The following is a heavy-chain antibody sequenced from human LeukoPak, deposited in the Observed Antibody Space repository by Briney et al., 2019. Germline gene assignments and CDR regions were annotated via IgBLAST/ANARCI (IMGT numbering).Heavy chain of an antibody. CDR2: IYSGGST. CDR1: GFNVSSNY. Sequence: TGGSLRLSCAASGFNVSSNYMSWVRQAPGKGLEWVSVIYSGGSTYYADSVKGRFTISRDNSKNTLFLQMDSLRDDDTAVYYCARDGGYRALEYYYYMDVWGKGTTVTVSS. D-gene: IGHD5-12*01. J-gene: IGHJ6*03. V-gene: IGHV3-53*05. CDR3: ARDGGYRALEYYYYMDV.